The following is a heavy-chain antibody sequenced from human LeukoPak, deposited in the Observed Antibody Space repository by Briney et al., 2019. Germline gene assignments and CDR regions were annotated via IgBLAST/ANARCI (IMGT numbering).Heavy chain of an antibody. V-gene: IGHV3-15*01. CDR3: THVDAMADRSGS. CDR2: IKSKGGGGTR. J-gene: IGHJ5*02. Sequence: PGGSLRLSCAVSGLTFSDAWVSWVRQAPGKGLEWVGRIKSKGGGGTRDYAAPVKGRFTISRDDSKNTVYLQMNSLKTEDTAVYYCTHVDAMADRSGSWGQGTLVTVSS. D-gene: IGHD2-8*01. CDR1: GLTFSDAW.